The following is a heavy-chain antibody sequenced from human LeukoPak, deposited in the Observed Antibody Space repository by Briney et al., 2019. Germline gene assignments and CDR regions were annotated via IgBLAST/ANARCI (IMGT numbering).Heavy chain of an antibody. D-gene: IGHD3-22*01. CDR2: ISGSGGST. Sequence: GGSLRLSCAASGFTFSSYAMSWVRQAPGKGLEWVSAISGSGGSTYYADSVKGRFTISRDNSKSTLYLQMNSLRAEDTAVYYCAKDHLNYYDSSGYYFRSYYGMDVWGQGTTVTVSS. CDR1: GFTFSSYA. V-gene: IGHV3-23*01. J-gene: IGHJ6*02. CDR3: AKDHLNYYDSSGYYFRSYYGMDV.